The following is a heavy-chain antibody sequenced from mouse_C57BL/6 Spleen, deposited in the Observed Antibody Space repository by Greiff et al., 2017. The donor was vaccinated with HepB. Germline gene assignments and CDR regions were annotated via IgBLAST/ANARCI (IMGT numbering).Heavy chain of an antibody. CDR1: GFTFSDYG. V-gene: IGHV5-17*01. Sequence: EVKLVESGGGLVKPGGSLKLSCAASGFTFSDYGMHWVRQAPEKGLEWVAYISSGSSTIYYADTVKGRFTISRDNAKNTLFLQMTSLRSEDTAMYYCATTYSNYVKGFAYWGQGTLVTVSA. J-gene: IGHJ3*01. CDR3: ATTYSNYVKGFAY. D-gene: IGHD2-5*01. CDR2: ISSGSSTI.